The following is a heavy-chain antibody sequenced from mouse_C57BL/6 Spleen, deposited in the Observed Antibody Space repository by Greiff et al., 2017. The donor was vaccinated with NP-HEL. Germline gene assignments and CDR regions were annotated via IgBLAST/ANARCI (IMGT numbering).Heavy chain of an antibody. CDR2: IDPSDSET. V-gene: IGHV1-52*01. CDR1: GYTFTSYW. D-gene: IGHD1-1*01. CDR3: ARSYYGSKDWYFDV. J-gene: IGHJ1*03. Sequence: QVQLQQPGAELVRPGSSVKLSCKASGYTFTSYWMHWVKQRPIQGLEWIGNIDPSDSETHYNQKFKDKATLTVDKSSSTAYMQLSSLTSEDSAVYYCARSYYGSKDWYFDVWGTGTTVTVSS.